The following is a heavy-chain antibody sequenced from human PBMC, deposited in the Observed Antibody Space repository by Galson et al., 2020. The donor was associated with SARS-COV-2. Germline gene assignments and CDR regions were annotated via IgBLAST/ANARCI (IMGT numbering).Heavy chain of an antibody. CDR1: GFTFSSYA. V-gene: IGHV3-23*01. CDR2: ISGSGGST. Sequence: GGSLRLSCAASGFTFSSYAMSWVRQAPGKGLECVSAISGSGGSTYYADSVKGRFTISRDNSKNTLYLQMNSLRAEDTAVYYCAKQLGYYGSGSYYFDYWGQGTLVTVSS. D-gene: IGHD3-10*01. CDR3: AKQLGYYGSGSYYFDY. J-gene: IGHJ4*02.